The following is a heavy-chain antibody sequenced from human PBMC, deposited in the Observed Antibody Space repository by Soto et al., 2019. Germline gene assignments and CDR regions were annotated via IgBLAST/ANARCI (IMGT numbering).Heavy chain of an antibody. CDR3: ARARSDSSGYYYFDY. D-gene: IGHD3-22*01. CDR1: GGSISGYY. Sequence: SETLSLTCTVSGGSISGYYWSWIRQPPGKGLEWIGYIYYSGSTIYNPSLKSRVTISVDTSKNQFSLKLSSVTAADTAVYYCARARSDSSGYYYFDYWGQGTLVTVSS. V-gene: IGHV4-59*01. CDR2: IYYSGST. J-gene: IGHJ4*02.